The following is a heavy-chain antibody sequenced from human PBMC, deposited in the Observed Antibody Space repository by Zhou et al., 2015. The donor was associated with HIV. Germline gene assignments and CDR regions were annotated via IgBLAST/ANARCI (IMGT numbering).Heavy chain of an antibody. Sequence: EVQLLESGGGLVQPGGSLRLSCAASGFTFSSYAMSWVRQAPGKGLEWVSAISGSGGSTYYADSVKGRFTISRDNSKNTLYLQMNSLRAEDTAVYYCAKDFIIAPPYSSSWYPHAFDIWGQGTMVTVSS. CDR1: GFTFSSYA. CDR2: ISGSGGST. V-gene: IGHV3-23*01. CDR3: AKDFIIAPPYSSSWYPHAFDI. D-gene: IGHD6-13*01. J-gene: IGHJ3*02.